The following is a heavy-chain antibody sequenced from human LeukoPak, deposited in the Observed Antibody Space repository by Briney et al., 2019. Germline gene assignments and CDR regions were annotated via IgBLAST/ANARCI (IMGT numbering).Heavy chain of an antibody. J-gene: IGHJ4*02. V-gene: IGHV3-43D*03. Sequence: PGGSLRLSCAASGFTFDDYAMHWVRQAPGKGLEWVSLISWDGGSTYYADSVKGRFTISRDSSKNTLYLQMNSLRAEDTSVYYCAKDPGWQYFDWLFDYWGQGTLVTVSS. CDR3: AKDPGWQYFDWLFDY. D-gene: IGHD3-9*01. CDR2: ISWDGGST. CDR1: GFTFDDYA.